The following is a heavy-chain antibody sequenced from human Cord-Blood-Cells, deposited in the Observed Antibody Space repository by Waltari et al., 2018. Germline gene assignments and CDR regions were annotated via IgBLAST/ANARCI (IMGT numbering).Heavy chain of an antibody. D-gene: IGHD6-6*01. V-gene: IGHV4-34*01. CDR2: INHSGST. CDR1: GGPFSGYF. CDR3: ARSSSIAARGWDY. Sequence: QVQLQQWGAALLKPSETLSLSCAVYGGPFSGYFWRRSRQPPGKGLEWIGEINHSGSTNDNPSLKSRVTISVDTSKNQFSLKLSSVTAADTAVYYCARSSSIAARGWDYWGQGTLVTVSS. J-gene: IGHJ4*02.